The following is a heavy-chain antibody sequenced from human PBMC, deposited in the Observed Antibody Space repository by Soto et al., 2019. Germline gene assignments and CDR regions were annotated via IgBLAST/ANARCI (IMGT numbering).Heavy chain of an antibody. Sequence: PVGSLKLSCAASGFTFSNAWMSWVRQAPGKGLEWVGRVKSETGFVTTDYAAPGKGRFTISRDDSKNTLYLQMNSLKTEDTAVYYCTPDPSNYGPNPFDPWGQGTLVTVSS. CDR2: VKSETGFVTT. CDR1: GFTFSNAW. J-gene: IGHJ5*02. CDR3: TPDPSNYGPNPFDP. V-gene: IGHV3-15*01. D-gene: IGHD4-17*01.